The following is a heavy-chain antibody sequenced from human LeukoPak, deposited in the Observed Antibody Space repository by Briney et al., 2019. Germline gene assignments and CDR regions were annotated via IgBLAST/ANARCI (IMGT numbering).Heavy chain of an antibody. D-gene: IGHD6-13*01. V-gene: IGHV4-39*01. CDR1: GGSISSGFYY. Sequence: PSETLSLTCTVSGGSISSGFYYWGWIRQPPGKGLECIGSIYYSGSTYYNPSLKSRVTISVDASKIHFSLKLSSVTAADTAVYYCARHRPSSTMSGIAYWGQGTLVTVSS. CDR2: IYYSGST. J-gene: IGHJ4*02. CDR3: ARHRPSSTMSGIAY.